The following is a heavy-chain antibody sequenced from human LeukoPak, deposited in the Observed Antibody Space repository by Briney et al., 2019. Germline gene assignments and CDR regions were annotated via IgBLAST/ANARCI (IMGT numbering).Heavy chain of an antibody. Sequence: GASVKVSCKASGYTFTNYGISWVRQAPGQGLEWMGWISAYNGDTNYAQKLQGRVTMTTDTSTGTAYMELSSLRFEDTAVYYCARDWGIEGRDIPVAGRSDYYFGLDVWGQGTTVTVSS. V-gene: IGHV1-18*01. CDR1: GYTFTNYG. CDR2: ISAYNGDT. CDR3: ARDWGIEGRDIPVAGRSDYYFGLDV. J-gene: IGHJ6*02. D-gene: IGHD6-19*01.